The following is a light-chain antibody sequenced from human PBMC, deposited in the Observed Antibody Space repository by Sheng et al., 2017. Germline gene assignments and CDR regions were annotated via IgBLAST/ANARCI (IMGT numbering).Light chain of an antibody. V-gene: IGKV1-5*03. CDR2: KAS. CDR1: QSISSS. Sequence: DIQMTQSPSTLSASVGDRVTITCRASQSISSSLAWYQQKPGRAPKLLIYKASSLESGVPSRFSGSGSGTEFTLTISSLQPVDFATYYCQQYNSYPRTFGQGTKVEIK. CDR3: QQYNSYPRT. J-gene: IGKJ1*01.